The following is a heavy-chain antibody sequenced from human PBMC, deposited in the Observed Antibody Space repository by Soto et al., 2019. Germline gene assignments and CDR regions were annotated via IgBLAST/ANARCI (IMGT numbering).Heavy chain of an antibody. CDR2: ISAYNGKT. CDR3: ARRLGAPNWFDP. Sequence: QVQLVQSAAEVKKPGASVKVSCKASGYTFTSYGISWVRQAPGQGLECMGWISAYNGKTNYAQKLQGRVTMTTDTSTRPAYMELRSLRSDDTAVYCCARRLGAPNWFDPWGQGTLVTVSS. V-gene: IGHV1-18*01. D-gene: IGHD3-10*01. CDR1: GYTFTSYG. J-gene: IGHJ5*02.